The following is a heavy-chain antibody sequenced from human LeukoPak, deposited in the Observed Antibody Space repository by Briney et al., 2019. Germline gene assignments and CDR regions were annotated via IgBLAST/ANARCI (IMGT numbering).Heavy chain of an antibody. Sequence: ASVKVSRKASGGTFSSYAISWVRQAPGQGLEWMGGIIPIFSTANYALKFQGRVTITTDESTSTAYMELSSLRSEDTAVYYCARGQQQLEEPAPIDWGRGTLVTVSS. D-gene: IGHD6-13*01. CDR2: IIPIFSTA. V-gene: IGHV1-69*05. J-gene: IGHJ4*02. CDR1: GGTFSSYA. CDR3: ARGQQQLEEPAPID.